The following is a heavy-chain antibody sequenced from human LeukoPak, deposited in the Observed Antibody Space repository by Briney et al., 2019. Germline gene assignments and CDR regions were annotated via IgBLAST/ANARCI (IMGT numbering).Heavy chain of an antibody. V-gene: IGHV4-34*01. D-gene: IGHD3-22*01. Sequence: PSETLSLTCGVFGESFSGDFWTWIRQAPGKGLEGIGEINHSGRPNYNPSLTSRVTISVDTSMNQFSLKMRYVTAADTAAYYCARGQYDSGGYHYGIRAFYFDYWGQGTLVTVSS. CDR2: INHSGRP. CDR3: ARGQYDSGGYHYGIRAFYFDY. CDR1: GESFSGDF. J-gene: IGHJ4*02.